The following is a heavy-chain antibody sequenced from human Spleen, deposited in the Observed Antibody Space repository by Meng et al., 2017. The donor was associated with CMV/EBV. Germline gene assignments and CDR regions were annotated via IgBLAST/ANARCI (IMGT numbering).Heavy chain of an antibody. Sequence: SETLSLTCAAYTGSFSAYHWSWIRQPPGKGLEWIGEISHRGVANYNPSLRSRVIMSVDTSKNQFSLKVTSVIAADTAVYFCARGRKGAKSGYYVDFWGQGSLVTVSS. CDR2: ISHRGVA. V-gene: IGHV4-34*01. D-gene: IGHD3-10*02. CDR1: TGSFSAYH. CDR3: ARGRKGAKSGYYVDF. J-gene: IGHJ4*02.